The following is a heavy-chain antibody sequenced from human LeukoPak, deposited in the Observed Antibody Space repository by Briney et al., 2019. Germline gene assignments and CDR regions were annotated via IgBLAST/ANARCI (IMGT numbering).Heavy chain of an antibody. CDR1: GGSFSGYF. D-gene: IGHD4-11*01. Sequence: SETLSLACAVYGGSFSGYFWSWIRQPPGKGLEWIGEINHSGSTNHNPSLKSRVTISVDTAKNQFSLKLSSVTAADTAVYYCARERKNDYSPPYFDYWGQGTLVTVSS. CDR3: ARERKNDYSPPYFDY. CDR2: INHSGST. V-gene: IGHV4-34*01. J-gene: IGHJ4*02.